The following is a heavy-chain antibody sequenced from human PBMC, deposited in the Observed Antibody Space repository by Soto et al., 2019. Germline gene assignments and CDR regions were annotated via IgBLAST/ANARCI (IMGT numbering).Heavy chain of an antibody. CDR1: GYTFTSYA. J-gene: IGHJ5*02. CDR3: ARGLGYYDLTGVXFGT. CDR2: SNAGNGNT. D-gene: IGHD3-22*01. V-gene: IGHV1-3*02. Sequence: GSSVKVSCKASGYTFTSYAMHWVRQAPGQRLEWMGWSNAGNGNTKXSXXFQXXXTITRDTSAXXAYMELSSLRSEDMAGYYCARGLGYYDLTGVXFGTWGQGSLVTLSS.